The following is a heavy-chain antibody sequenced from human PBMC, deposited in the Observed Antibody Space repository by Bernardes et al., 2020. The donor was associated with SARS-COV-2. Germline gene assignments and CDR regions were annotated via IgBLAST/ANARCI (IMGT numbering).Heavy chain of an antibody. CDR1: GGSISSYY. D-gene: IGHD3-10*01. J-gene: IGHJ6*02. CDR3: ARADGSHYYYYGMDV. Sequence: SDTLSLTCTVSGGSISSYYWSWIRQPPGKGLEWIGYLYYSGSTNYNPSLKSRVTISVDTSKNQFSLKLSSVTAADTAVYYCARADGSHYYYYGMDVWGQGTTVTVSS. CDR2: LYYSGST. V-gene: IGHV4-59*07.